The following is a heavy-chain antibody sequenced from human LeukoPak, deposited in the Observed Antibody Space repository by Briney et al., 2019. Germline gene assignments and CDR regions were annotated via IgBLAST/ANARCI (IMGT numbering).Heavy chain of an antibody. CDR1: GYRFTNFW. CDR3: ARLLSHGYGPNRYFDY. Sequence: GESLKISCKGSGYRFTNFWIGWVRQMPGKGLEWMGVIYPADSDTRYNPSFQGQVTISADRSFSTAYLQWSSLKASDTAMYYCARLLSHGYGPNRYFDYWGQETLVTVSS. CDR2: IYPADSDT. V-gene: IGHV5-51*01. J-gene: IGHJ4*02. D-gene: IGHD5-18*01.